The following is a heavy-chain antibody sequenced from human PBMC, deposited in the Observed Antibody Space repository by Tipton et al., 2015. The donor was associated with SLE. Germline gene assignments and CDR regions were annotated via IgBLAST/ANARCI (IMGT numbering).Heavy chain of an antibody. V-gene: IGHV4-59*01. CDR3: ARGRGATMVRGVISYCYFYYYMDV. CDR1: GDSISSYY. J-gene: IGHJ6*03. CDR2: IHHSGST. D-gene: IGHD3-10*01. Sequence: SLTCTVSGDSISSYYWSWIRQPPGKGPEWIGYIHHSGSTNYNPSLKSRVTISVDTSKNQFSLKLSSLTAADTAVYYCARGRGATMVRGVISYCYFYYYMDVWGKGTTVTVSS.